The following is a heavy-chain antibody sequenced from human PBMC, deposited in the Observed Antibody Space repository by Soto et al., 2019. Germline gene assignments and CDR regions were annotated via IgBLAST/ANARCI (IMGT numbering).Heavy chain of an antibody. CDR2: IIPIFGTA. J-gene: IGHJ6*02. Sequence: SVKVSCKASGGTFSSYAISWVRQAPGQGLEWMGGIIPIFGTANYAQKFQGRVTMTGNKSTSTAYMELSSLRSEDTAVYYCARAMESSSSYYYYYYGMDVWGQGTTVTVSS. CDR1: GGTFSSYA. V-gene: IGHV1-69*06. D-gene: IGHD6-6*01. CDR3: ARAMESSSSYYYYYYGMDV.